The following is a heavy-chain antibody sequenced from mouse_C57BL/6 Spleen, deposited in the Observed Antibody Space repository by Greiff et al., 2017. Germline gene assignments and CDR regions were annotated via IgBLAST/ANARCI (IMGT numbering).Heavy chain of an antibody. J-gene: IGHJ1*03. CDR2: ISYDGSN. V-gene: IGHV3-6*01. D-gene: IGHD2-10*02. CDR1: GYSITSGYY. Sequence: VQLQQSGPGLVKPSQSLSLTCSVTGYSITSGYYWNWIRQFPGNKLEWMGYISYDGSNNYNPSLKNRISITRDTSKNQFFLKLNSVTTEDTATYYCARDGGYVWYFDVWGTGTTVTVSS. CDR3: ARDGGYVWYFDV.